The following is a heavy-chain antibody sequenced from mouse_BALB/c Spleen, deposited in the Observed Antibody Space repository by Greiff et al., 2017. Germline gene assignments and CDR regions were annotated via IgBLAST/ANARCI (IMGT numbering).Heavy chain of an antibody. CDR2: ISCYNGAT. V-gene: IGHV1S34*01. CDR3: ARGTTVVEGYCDV. CDR1: GYSFTGYY. Sequence: LVKTGASVKISCKASGYSFTGYYMHWVKQSHGKSLEWIGYISCYNGATSYNQKFKGKATFTVDTSSSTAYMQFNSLTSEDSAVYYCARGTTVVEGYCDVWGAGTTVTVSS. D-gene: IGHD1-1*01. J-gene: IGHJ1*01.